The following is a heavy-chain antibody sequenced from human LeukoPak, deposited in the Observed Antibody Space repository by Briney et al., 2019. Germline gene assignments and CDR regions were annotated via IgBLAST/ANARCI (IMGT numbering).Heavy chain of an antibody. V-gene: IGHV3-74*01. D-gene: IGHD6-13*01. CDR2: VIRDGSFT. CDR3: AKAVAAAANPSLFDP. Sequence: GGSLRLSCAASGFTFRSYWMHWVRQAPGKGLEWVSRVIRDGSFTNYADSVKGRFTISRDNAKNTLYMQMNSLRADDTAVYYCAKAVAAAANPSLFDPWGQGTLVTVSS. CDR1: GFTFRSYW. J-gene: IGHJ5*02.